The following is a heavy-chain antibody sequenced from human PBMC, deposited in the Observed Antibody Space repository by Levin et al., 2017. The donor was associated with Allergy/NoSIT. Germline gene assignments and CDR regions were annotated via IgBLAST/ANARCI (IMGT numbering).Heavy chain of an antibody. V-gene: IGHV4-59*01. CDR1: GGSISGFF. CDR3: ARLGTEYAADY. D-gene: IGHD7-27*01. J-gene: IGHJ4*02. Sequence: SETLSLTCTVSGGSISGFFWSWIRQPPGKGLEWIGYIYYTGSTSYNPSLKSRLTISVDTSKNQFSLKLNSVTAADTAVYYCARLGTEYAADYWGQGTLVTVSS. CDR2: IYYTGST.